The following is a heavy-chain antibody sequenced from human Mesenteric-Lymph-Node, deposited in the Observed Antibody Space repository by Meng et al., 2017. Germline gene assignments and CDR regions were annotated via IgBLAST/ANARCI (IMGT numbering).Heavy chain of an antibody. D-gene: IGHD6-13*01. CDR3: ARSSSSGYSSSWYNPWGRRIDAFDI. V-gene: IGHV2-70*20. J-gene: IGHJ3*02. CDR2: IDWDDDK. Sequence: SGPTLVKPTQTFTLTCTFSGFLLSTSGMCVTWVRQPPGKALEWLALIDWDDDKYYSTSLKTRLTISKDTSKNQVVLTMTNMDPVDTATYYCARSSSSGYSSSWYNPWGRRIDAFDIWGQGTMVTVSS. CDR1: GFLLSTSGMC.